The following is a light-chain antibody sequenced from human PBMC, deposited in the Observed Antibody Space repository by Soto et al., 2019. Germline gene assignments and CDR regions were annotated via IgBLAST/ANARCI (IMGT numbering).Light chain of an antibody. CDR2: EVS. V-gene: IGLV2-23*02. J-gene: IGLJ3*02. CDR1: SSDVGSYNL. CDR3: CSYAGSSTWV. Sequence: QSVLTQPASVSGSPGQSITISCTGTSSDVGSYNLVSWYQQHPDKAPKLLIYEVSKWPSGVSSRFSASKSGNTASLTISGLQSEDEADYYCCSYAGSSTWVFGGGTKVTVL.